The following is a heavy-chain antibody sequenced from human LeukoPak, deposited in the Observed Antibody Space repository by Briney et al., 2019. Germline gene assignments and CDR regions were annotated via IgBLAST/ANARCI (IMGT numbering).Heavy chain of an antibody. J-gene: IGHJ5*02. V-gene: IGHV3-30-3*01. Sequence: GGSLRLSCAASGFTFRNYSMHWVRQAPGKGLEWVAVISPDGNNKYYADSARGRFTISRDNPKNTLFLQINSLRAEDTAVYYCARVRGSTFIVSWFDRWGQGTLVTVSS. CDR1: GFTFRNYS. CDR2: ISPDGNNK. D-gene: IGHD6-13*01. CDR3: ARVRGSTFIVSWFDR.